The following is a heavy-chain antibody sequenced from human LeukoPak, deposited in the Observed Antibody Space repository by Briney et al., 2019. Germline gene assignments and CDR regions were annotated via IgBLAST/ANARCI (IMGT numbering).Heavy chain of an antibody. Sequence: SETLSLTCTVSGGSINSGSYYWSWIRQPAGKGLEWIGRIYISGSTNYNPSLKSRVTISIDTSKNQFSLKLSSVTAADTAVYYCATTGGMVRGVIMIVDYWGQGTLVTVSS. CDR3: ATTGGMVRGVIMIVDY. J-gene: IGHJ4*02. D-gene: IGHD3-10*01. CDR1: GGSINSGSYY. V-gene: IGHV4-61*02. CDR2: IYISGST.